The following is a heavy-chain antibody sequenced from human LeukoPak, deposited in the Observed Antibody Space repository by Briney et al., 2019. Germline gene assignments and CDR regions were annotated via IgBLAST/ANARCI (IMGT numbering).Heavy chain of an antibody. D-gene: IGHD6-13*01. CDR1: GGSISSYY. CDR3: ARHVIRDWRYSSSWYSGDAFDI. Sequence: SETLSLTCTVSGGSISSYYWSWIRQPPGKGLEWIGYIYYSGSTNYNPSLKSRVTISVDTSKNQFSLKLSSVTAADTAVYYCARHVIRDWRYSSSWYSGDAFDIWGQGTMVTVSS. J-gene: IGHJ3*02. CDR2: IYYSGST. V-gene: IGHV4-59*08.